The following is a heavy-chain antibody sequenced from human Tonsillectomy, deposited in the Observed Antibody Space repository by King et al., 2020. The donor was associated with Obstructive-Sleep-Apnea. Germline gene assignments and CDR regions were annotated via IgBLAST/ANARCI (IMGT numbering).Heavy chain of an antibody. J-gene: IGHJ4*02. D-gene: IGHD3-3*01. CDR2: IEVDVDIT. V-gene: IGHV3-23*04. CDR3: STSWSGYYYFDY. CDR1: GFPVNNYV. Sequence: QLVQSGGALVQPVGSLRISCAASGFPVNNYVMTWVRQAPGKGLEWVSRIEVDVDITYSADSVKGRFTISRNNSKNTLYLQMNRVRAEDTAIYYCSTSWSGYYYFDYWGQGSLVTVSS.